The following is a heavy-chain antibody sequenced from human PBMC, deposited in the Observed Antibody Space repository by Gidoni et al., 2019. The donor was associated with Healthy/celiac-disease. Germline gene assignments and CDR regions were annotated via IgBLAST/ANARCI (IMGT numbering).Heavy chain of an antibody. CDR3: ARTGGAGMAVGY. D-gene: IGHD3-10*01. Sequence: QVQLQESGPVLVKPSETLSLTCTVSGGSISSYYWSWIRQPPGKGLEWIGYIYYSGSTNYNPSLKSRVTISVDTSKNQFSLKLSSVTAADTAVYYCARTGGAGMAVGYWGQGTLVTVSS. CDR1: GGSISSYY. CDR2: IYYSGST. V-gene: IGHV4-59*01. J-gene: IGHJ4*02.